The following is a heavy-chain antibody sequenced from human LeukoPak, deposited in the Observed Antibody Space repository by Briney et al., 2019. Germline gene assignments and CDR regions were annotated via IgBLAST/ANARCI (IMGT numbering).Heavy chain of an antibody. CDR1: GFSLSTNGVG. J-gene: IGHJ4*02. CDR2: IYWNDDK. V-gene: IGHV2-5*01. Sequence: SGPTLVNPTQTLTLTCTFSGFSLSTNGVGVVWIRQPPGRALEWLALIYWNDDKRYSPSLKNRLTINKDTTKNQVVLTMTNKDPVDTATYYCAHSTIYDSSGYCGDYWGQGTLVTVSS. D-gene: IGHD3-22*01. CDR3: AHSTIYDSSGYCGDY.